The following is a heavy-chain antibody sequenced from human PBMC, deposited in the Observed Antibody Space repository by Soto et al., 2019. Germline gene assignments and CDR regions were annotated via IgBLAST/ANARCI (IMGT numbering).Heavy chain of an antibody. CDR1: GYTFTSYD. D-gene: IGHD3-3*01. Sequence: QVPLVQSGAEVKKPGASVKVSCKASGYTFTSYDINWVRQATGQGLEWMGWMNPNSGNTVYAQKFQGRVTMTRNTSISTAYMELSSLRSEDTAVDYCARSSTIFGVVDPGGQGTLVTVSS. J-gene: IGHJ5*02. V-gene: IGHV1-8*01. CDR3: ARSSTIFGVVDP. CDR2: MNPNSGNT.